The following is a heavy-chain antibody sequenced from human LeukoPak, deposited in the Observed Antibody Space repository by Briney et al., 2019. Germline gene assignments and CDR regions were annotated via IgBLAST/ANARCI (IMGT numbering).Heavy chain of an antibody. D-gene: IGHD3-3*01. J-gene: IGHJ6*02. V-gene: IGHV4-59*08. CDR2: IYYSGST. Sequence: SETLSLTCTVSGGSISSYYWSWIRQPPGKGLEWIGYIYYSGSTNYNPSLKSRVTISVDTSKNQFSLKLSSVTAADTAVYYCARSMLVQYYDFWSGYHYGMDVWGQGTTVTVSS. CDR3: ARSMLVQYYDFWSGYHYGMDV. CDR1: GGSISSYY.